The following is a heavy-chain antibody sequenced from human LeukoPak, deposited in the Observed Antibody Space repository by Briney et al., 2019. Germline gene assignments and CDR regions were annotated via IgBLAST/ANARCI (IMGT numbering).Heavy chain of an antibody. D-gene: IGHD1-26*01. CDR1: GGTFSSYT. V-gene: IGHV1-69*04. CDR3: ARETRYSGSYEVY. CDR2: IIPILGIA. Sequence: SVKVSCKASGGTFSSYTISWVRQAPGQGLEWMGRIIPILGIANYAQKFQGRVTITADKSTSTAYMELSSLRSEDTAVYYCARETRYSGSYEVYWGQGTLVTVPS. J-gene: IGHJ4*02.